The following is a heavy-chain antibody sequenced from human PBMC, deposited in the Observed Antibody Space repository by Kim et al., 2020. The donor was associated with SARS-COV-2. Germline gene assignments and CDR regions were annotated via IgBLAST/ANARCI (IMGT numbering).Heavy chain of an antibody. V-gene: IGHV4-34*01. Sequence: SETLSLTCAVYGGSFSGYYWSWIRQPPGKGLEWIGEINHSGSTNYNPSLKSRVTISVDTSKNQFSLKLSSVTAADTAVYYCARGLAYCGGDCSTRYFQH. D-gene: IGHD2-21*01. CDR1: GGSFSGYY. J-gene: IGHJ1*01. CDR3: ARGLAYCGGDCSTRYFQH. CDR2: INHSGST.